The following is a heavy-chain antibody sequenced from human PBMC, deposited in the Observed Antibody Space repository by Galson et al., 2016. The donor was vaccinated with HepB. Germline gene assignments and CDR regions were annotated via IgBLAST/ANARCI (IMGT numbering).Heavy chain of an antibody. CDR2: ISYDGKKK. Sequence: SLRLSCAASGFTFSNSAMNWVRQAPGKGLEWVTVISYDGKKKYYADSVKGRFTVSRDNSKNTLYLQMNSLRPEDTALYYCARAANRNGDFEPFDYWGQGALVTVSS. J-gene: IGHJ4*02. CDR1: GFTFSNSA. V-gene: IGHV3-30*04. D-gene: IGHD4-17*01. CDR3: ARAANRNGDFEPFDY.